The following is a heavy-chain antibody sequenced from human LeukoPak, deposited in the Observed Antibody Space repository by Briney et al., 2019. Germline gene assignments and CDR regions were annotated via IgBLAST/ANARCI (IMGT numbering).Heavy chain of an antibody. J-gene: IGHJ6*03. D-gene: IGHD6-6*01. CDR3: ARGTAARLVGSYMDV. CDR2: INHSGST. V-gene: IGHV4-34*01. Sequence: SETLSLTCAVYGGSFSGYYWSWIRQPPGKGLEWIGEINHSGSTNYNPSLKSRVTISVDTSKNQFSLKLSSVTAADTAVYYCARGTAARLVGSYMDVWGKGTTVTVSS. CDR1: GGSFSGYY.